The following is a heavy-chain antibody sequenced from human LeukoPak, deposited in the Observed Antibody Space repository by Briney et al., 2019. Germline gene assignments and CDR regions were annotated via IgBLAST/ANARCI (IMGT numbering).Heavy chain of an antibody. CDR3: ARNLTGMGVYDY. J-gene: IGHJ4*02. V-gene: IGHV4-34*01. CDR2: INHSGST. D-gene: IGHD2-8*02. CDR1: GGSFSGYY. Sequence: PSETLSLTCAVYGGSFSGYYWSWIRQPPGKGLEWIGEINHSGSTNYNPSLKSRVTISVDTSKNQFSLKLSSVTAADTAVYYCARNLTGMGVYDYWGQGTLVTVSS.